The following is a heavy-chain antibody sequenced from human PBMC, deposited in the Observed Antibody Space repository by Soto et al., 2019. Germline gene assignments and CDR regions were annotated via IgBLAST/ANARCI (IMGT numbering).Heavy chain of an antibody. V-gene: IGHV3-23*01. CDR2: IYGSGDSA. CDR3: ARNWNPFYLDY. D-gene: IGHD1-1*01. CDR1: GFSFSNYA. J-gene: IGHJ4*02. Sequence: DVQLLESGGGLVLPGGSLRLSCVASGFSFSNYAMTWVRQAPGKGLEWVAIIYGSGDSAYYADSVKGRFTISRDNSKNTLYLQMNSLRAEDTAVYYCARNWNPFYLDYWGQGTLVTVSS.